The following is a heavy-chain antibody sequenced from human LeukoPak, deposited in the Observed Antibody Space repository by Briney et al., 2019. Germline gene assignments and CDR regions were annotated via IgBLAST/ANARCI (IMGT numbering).Heavy chain of an antibody. CDR1: GDASGIDN. V-gene: IGHV3-21*01. Sequence: GGSLRLSCGASGDASGIDNMNWVRQAPGKGLEWVSSISTSSSYKYYADSVKGRFTISRDNAKKSLYLQMNSLRGGDTAVYYCARDGGDYYDSSGYPFHHWGQGTLATVSS. D-gene: IGHD3-22*01. CDR3: ARDGGDYYDSSGYPFHH. CDR2: ISTSSSYK. J-gene: IGHJ1*01.